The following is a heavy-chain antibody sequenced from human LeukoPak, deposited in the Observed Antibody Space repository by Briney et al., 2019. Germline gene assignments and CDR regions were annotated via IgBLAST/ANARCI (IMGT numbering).Heavy chain of an antibody. Sequence: ASVKVSCKASGYTFTGYYMHWVRQAPGQGLEWMGWINPNSGDTNYAQKFQGRVTMTRDTSISTAYMELSRLRSDDTAVYYCARDPTGFGAFDIWGQGTMVTVSS. D-gene: IGHD4-17*01. CDR3: ARDPTGFGAFDI. V-gene: IGHV1-2*02. CDR1: GYTFTGYY. J-gene: IGHJ3*02. CDR2: INPNSGDT.